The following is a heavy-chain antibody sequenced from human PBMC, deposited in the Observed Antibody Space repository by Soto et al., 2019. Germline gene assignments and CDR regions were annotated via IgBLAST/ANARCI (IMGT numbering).Heavy chain of an antibody. D-gene: IGHD6-19*01. CDR1: GGVVSSTY. CDR3: ARAQAGYSSGWYASNWFDL. CDR2: IYYSGST. J-gene: IGHJ5*02. V-gene: IGHV4-59*02. Sequence: LSLTYTVSGGVVSSTYWSRSRQRPRTGLEWIGYIYYSGSTNYNPSLKSRVTISVDTSKNQFSLKLSSVTAADTAVYYCARAQAGYSSGWYASNWFDLWGQGTLVTVS.